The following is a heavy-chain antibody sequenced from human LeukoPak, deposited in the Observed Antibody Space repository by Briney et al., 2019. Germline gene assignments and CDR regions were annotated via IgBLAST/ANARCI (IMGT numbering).Heavy chain of an antibody. CDR1: GGTFSSYA. Sequence: SVKVSCKASGGTFSSYAISWVRQAPGQGLEWMGRIIPILGIANYAQKFQGRVTITADKSTSTAYMELSSLRSEDTALYYCALAPNSNWFDFWGQGTLVTVSS. CDR3: ALAPNSNWFDF. CDR2: IIPILGIA. D-gene: IGHD2-8*01. J-gene: IGHJ5*01. V-gene: IGHV1-69*04.